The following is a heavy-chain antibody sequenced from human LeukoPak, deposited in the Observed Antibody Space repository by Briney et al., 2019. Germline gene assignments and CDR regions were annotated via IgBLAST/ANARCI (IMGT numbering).Heavy chain of an antibody. D-gene: IGHD6-19*01. J-gene: IGHJ4*02. CDR3: AKGGIAVARPPDY. CDR1: GFTFSNYG. Sequence: TGGSLRLSCAASGFTFSNYGMHWVRQAPGKGLEWVAIISYDGSNKYYADSVKGRFTISRDNSKNTLYLQMNSLRAEDTALYYCAKGGIAVARPPDYWGQGTLVTVSS. CDR2: ISYDGSNK. V-gene: IGHV3-30*18.